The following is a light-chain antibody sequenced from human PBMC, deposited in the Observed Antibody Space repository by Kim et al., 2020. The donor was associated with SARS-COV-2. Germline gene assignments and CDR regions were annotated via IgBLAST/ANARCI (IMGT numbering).Light chain of an antibody. CDR3: QQYNDSSRT. V-gene: IGKV3-15*01. J-gene: IGKJ1*01. CDR2: GAA. CDR1: QSVSSN. Sequence: PGERATLSCRASQSVSSNLAWCQQKTRHAPRLLIYGAATRATGSPARWSGSGAATEVSLTISSMQAEDFAVYYCQQYNDSSRTFGQGTKVDIK.